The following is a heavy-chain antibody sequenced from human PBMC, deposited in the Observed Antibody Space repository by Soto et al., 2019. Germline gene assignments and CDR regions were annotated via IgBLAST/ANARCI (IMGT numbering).Heavy chain of an antibody. CDR1: GFTFSSYV. J-gene: IGHJ4*02. CDR2: ISDSGDRT. D-gene: IGHD2-8*01. Sequence: PGGSLRLSCAASGFTFSSYVLSWVRQAPGMGLEWVSAISDSGDRTYYADSVKGRFTISRDNSKNTLDLQMNSLRAEDTAVYYCAKGVDMNGPYDYWGQSTMVTVSS. V-gene: IGHV3-23*01. CDR3: AKGVDMNGPYDY.